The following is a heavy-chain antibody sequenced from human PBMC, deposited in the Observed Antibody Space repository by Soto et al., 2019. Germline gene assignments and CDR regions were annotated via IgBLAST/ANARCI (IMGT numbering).Heavy chain of an antibody. V-gene: IGHV1-69*13. CDR3: ARGGYSYAKGPSNWFDP. CDR1: GGTFSSYA. J-gene: IGHJ5*02. Sequence: GASVKVSCKASGGTFSSYAISWVRQAPGQGLEWMGGIIPIFGTANYAQKFQGRVTITADESTSTAYMELSSLGSEDTAVYYCARGGYSYAKGPSNWFDPWGQGTLVTVSS. CDR2: IIPIFGTA. D-gene: IGHD5-18*01.